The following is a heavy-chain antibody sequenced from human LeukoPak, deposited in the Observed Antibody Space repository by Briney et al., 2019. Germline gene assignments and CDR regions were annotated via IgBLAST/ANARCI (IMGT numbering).Heavy chain of an antibody. D-gene: IGHD1-26*01. J-gene: IGHJ4*02. CDR3: ARDVGPQLDY. V-gene: IGHV4-31*03. Sequence: SETLSLTCTVSGGSISSGGYYWSWIRQHPGKGLEWIGYIYYSGSAYYNPSLKSRVTISVDTSKNQFSLKLSSVTAADTAVYYCARDVGPQLDYWGQGTLVTVSS. CDR1: GGSISSGGYY. CDR2: IYYSGSA.